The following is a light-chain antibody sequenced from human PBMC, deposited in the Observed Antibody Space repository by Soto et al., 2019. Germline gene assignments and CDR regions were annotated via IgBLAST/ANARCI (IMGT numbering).Light chain of an antibody. CDR1: SGSIASNY. J-gene: IGLJ2*01. Sequence: NFMLTQPHSVSESPGKTVTISCTRSSGSIASNYVQWYQQRPGSAPTTVIYEDNQRPSGVPDRFSGSIDNSSNSASLTISGLKTEDEADYYCQSYDSSNHVVFGGGTKVTVL. CDR3: QSYDSSNHVV. V-gene: IGLV6-57*03. CDR2: EDN.